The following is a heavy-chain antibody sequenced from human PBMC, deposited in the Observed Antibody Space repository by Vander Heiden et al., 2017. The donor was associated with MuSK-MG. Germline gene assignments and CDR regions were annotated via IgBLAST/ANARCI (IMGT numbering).Heavy chain of an antibody. CDR1: GFTFSSYS. V-gene: IGHV3-21*01. Sequence: EVQLVESGGGLVKPGGSLRLSCAASGFTFSSYSMNWVRQAQGKGLEWVSSISSSSSYIYYADSVKGRFTISRDNAKNSLYLQMNSLRAEDTAVYYCARDPSMVTPYGYYYYYMDVWGKGTTVTVSS. D-gene: IGHD5-18*01. CDR2: ISSSSSYI. CDR3: ARDPSMVTPYGYYYYYMDV. J-gene: IGHJ6*03.